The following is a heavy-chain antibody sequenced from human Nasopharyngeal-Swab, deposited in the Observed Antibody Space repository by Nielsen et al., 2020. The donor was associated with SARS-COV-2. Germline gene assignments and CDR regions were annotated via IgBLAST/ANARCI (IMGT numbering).Heavy chain of an antibody. CDR1: GGSISSGAYY. V-gene: IGHV4-31*03. J-gene: IGHJ4*02. D-gene: IGHD6-19*01. Sequence: SETLSLTCTVSGGSISSGAYYWSWIRQHPGTGLEWIGYIYYSGSTYYNPSLKSRVTISVDTSKNQCSLKLSSVTAADTAVYYCARAKGEWLSTGAYYFDYWGQGTLVTVSS. CDR2: IYYSGST. CDR3: ARAKGEWLSTGAYYFDY.